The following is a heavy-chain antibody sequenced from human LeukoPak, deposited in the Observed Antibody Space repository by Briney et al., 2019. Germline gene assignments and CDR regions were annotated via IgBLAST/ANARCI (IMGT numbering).Heavy chain of an antibody. Sequence: GGSLRLSCAASGFTFSSAWMNWVRQAPGKGLEWVSGISGSGGSTNHADSVKGRFTISRDNSKNTLYLQMNSLRAEDTAVYYCAKGGGGYYDSSGYPFDYWGQGTLVTVSS. D-gene: IGHD3-22*01. CDR2: ISGSGGST. CDR3: AKGGGGYYDSSGYPFDY. CDR1: GFTFSSAW. J-gene: IGHJ4*02. V-gene: IGHV3-23*01.